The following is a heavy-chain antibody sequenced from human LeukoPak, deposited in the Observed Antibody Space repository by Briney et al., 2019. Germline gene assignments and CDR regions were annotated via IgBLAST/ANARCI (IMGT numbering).Heavy chain of an antibody. V-gene: IGHV1-2*02. Sequence: ASVKVSCKASGYTFTGCYMHWVRQAPGQGLEWMGWINPNSGGTNYAQKFQGRVTMTRDTSISTAYMELSRLRSDDTAVYYCARETVYCTNGVCSENWFDPWGQGTLVTVSS. CDR1: GYTFTGCY. CDR3: ARETVYCTNGVCSENWFDP. J-gene: IGHJ5*02. CDR2: INPNSGGT. D-gene: IGHD2-8*01.